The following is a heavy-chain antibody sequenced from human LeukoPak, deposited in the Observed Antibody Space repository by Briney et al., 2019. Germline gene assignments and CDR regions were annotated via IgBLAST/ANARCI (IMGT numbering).Heavy chain of an antibody. CDR1: GGSFSGYY. CDR2: INHSGST. D-gene: IGHD3-10*01. J-gene: IGHJ4*02. Sequence: SETLSLTCAVYGGSFSGYYWSWIRQPPGKGLEWIGEINHSGSTNYNPSLKSRVTISVDTSKNQFSLKLSSVTAADTAVYYCARGGGIRYYGSGSSLFDYWGQGTLVTVSS. V-gene: IGHV4-34*01. CDR3: ARGGGIRYYGSGSSLFDY.